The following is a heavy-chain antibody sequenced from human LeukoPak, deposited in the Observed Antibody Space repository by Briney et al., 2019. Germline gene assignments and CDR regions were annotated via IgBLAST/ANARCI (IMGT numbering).Heavy chain of an antibody. CDR1: GFTVSNTY. V-gene: IGHV3-23*01. J-gene: IGHJ4*02. CDR2: ITGSGGST. CDR3: ARDQLGAVLYFDY. Sequence: GGSLRLSCAASGFTVSNTYMSWVRQAPGEGLEWVSAITGSGGSTYYADSVKGRFTISRDNSKNTLYLQINSLRVEDTAVYYCARDQLGAVLYFDYWGQGALVTVSS. D-gene: IGHD1-1*01.